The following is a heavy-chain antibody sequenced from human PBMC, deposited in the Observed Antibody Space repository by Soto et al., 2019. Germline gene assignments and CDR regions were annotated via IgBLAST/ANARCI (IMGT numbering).Heavy chain of an antibody. V-gene: IGHV3-33*01. Sequence: QVHLVESGGGVVQPGRSLRLSCAASGFTFSTYGMHWVRQAPGKGLEWVALIWNHGREDSYADSVKGRFTISRDNSKNARYLRMNSLRADDTAVYYCVRGPWLVGDVTSFDYWGQGTLVTVSS. CDR1: GFTFSTYG. D-gene: IGHD6-19*01. CDR2: IWNHGRED. CDR3: VRGPWLVGDVTSFDY. J-gene: IGHJ4*02.